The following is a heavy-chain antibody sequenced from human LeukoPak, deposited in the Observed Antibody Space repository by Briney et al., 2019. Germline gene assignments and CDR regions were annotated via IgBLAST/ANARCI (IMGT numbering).Heavy chain of an antibody. CDR2: MNPNSGNT. V-gene: IGHV1-8*03. J-gene: IGHJ6*03. Sequence: ASVKVSCKASGYTFTSYDINWVRQATGQGLEWMGWMNPNSGNTGYAEKFQGRVTITRNTSISTAYMELSSLRSEDTAVYYCARGAVSSSWYLLYYYYYMDVWGKGTTVTVSS. CDR3: ARGAVSSSWYLLYYYYYMDV. D-gene: IGHD6-13*01. CDR1: GYTFTSYD.